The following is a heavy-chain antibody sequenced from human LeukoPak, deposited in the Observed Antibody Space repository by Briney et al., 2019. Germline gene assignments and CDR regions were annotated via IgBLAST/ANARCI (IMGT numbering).Heavy chain of an antibody. CDR2: ISGSGGST. D-gene: IGHD3-10*01. V-gene: IGHV3-23*01. Sequence: PGGSLRLSCAASGFTFSSYAMSWVRQAPGKGLEWVSAISGSGGSTYYADSVEGRFTISRDNSKNTLYLQVNSLRAEDTAVYYCAKVVTMVRGVSYLFDYWGQGTLVTVSS. CDR1: GFTFSSYA. CDR3: AKVVTMVRGVSYLFDY. J-gene: IGHJ4*02.